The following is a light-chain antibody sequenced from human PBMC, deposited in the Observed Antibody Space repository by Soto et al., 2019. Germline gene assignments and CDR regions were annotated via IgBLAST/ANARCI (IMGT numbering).Light chain of an antibody. CDR2: EVS. V-gene: IGLV2-14*01. J-gene: IGLJ2*01. CDR3: SSYTVLDTLVV. Sequence: QSALTQPASVSGSPGQSITSSYTGTSSDVGGYNYVSWYQQQPGKAPKLMIYEVSDRPSGVSNRFSGSKSGITASLTISGLQAEDEADYYCSSYTVLDTLVVFGGGTKLTVL. CDR1: SSDVGGYNY.